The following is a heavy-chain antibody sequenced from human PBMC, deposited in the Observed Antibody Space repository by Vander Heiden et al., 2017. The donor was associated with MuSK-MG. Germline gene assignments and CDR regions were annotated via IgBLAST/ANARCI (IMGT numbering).Heavy chain of an antibody. CDR1: GHSVTSYW. CDR3: ARQDGAGWRGWFDS. V-gene: IGHV5-51*01. D-gene: IGHD3-10*01. J-gene: IGHJ5*01. CDR2: IYPGDYDT. Sequence: EVQLVQPGAEAKTPGEPLKISCQGSGHSVTSYWIEWVRERPGKGLEWMGIIYPGDYDTRYSPAFQGKVTISADKSITAAYLQWSSLKATDTAMYYCARQDGAGWRGWFDSWGQGTLVTVSS.